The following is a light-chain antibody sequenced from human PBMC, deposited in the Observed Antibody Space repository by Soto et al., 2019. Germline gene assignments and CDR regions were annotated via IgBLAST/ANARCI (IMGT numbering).Light chain of an antibody. CDR1: TTDVGNYNY. Sequence: QSALAQPRSVSGSPGQSVTISCTGTTTDVGNYNYVSWYQQRPGKAPQVIIFDVTKRPFRVPDRFSGSKSGNTASLTISGLQAEDEAEYYCCSYAGRQRLFGGGTKLTVL. V-gene: IGLV2-11*01. J-gene: IGLJ2*01. CDR2: DVT. CDR3: CSYAGRQRL.